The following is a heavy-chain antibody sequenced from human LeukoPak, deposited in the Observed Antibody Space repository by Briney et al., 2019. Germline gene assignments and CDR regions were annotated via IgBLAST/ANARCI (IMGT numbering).Heavy chain of an antibody. D-gene: IGHD3-3*01. V-gene: IGHV4-4*09. J-gene: IGHJ4*02. CDR2: IYSSGSP. CDR1: GGSINSDY. CDR3: ARRLWSGPFDY. Sequence: PSETLSLTCTVSGGSINSDYWSWIRQPPGKGLELIGFIYSSGSPTYSPSLESRVTISVDTSKNQFSLKLTSVTATDSAVYYCARRLWSGPFDYWGQGTLVTVFS.